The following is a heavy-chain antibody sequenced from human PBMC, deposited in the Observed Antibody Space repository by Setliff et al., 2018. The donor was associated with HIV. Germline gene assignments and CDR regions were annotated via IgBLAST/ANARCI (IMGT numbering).Heavy chain of an antibody. J-gene: IGHJ3*01. V-gene: IGHV4-34*01. CDR2: INDNGST. Sequence: SETLSLTCAVYGGSFSGYYWSWIRQPPGKGLEWIGEINDNGSTNYNPSLKSRVSMSVDTSKNHVSLKLSSVTAADTAVYYCARHNCGTTACYGVVVWGQGTMVTVSS. CDR3: ARHNCGTTACYGVVV. D-gene: IGHD2-2*01. CDR1: GGSFSGYY.